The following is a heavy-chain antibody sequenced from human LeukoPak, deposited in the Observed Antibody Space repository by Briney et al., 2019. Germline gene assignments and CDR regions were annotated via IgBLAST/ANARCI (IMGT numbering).Heavy chain of an antibody. V-gene: IGHV3-23*01. J-gene: IGHJ1*01. D-gene: IGHD1-26*01. Sequence: GGSLRLSCAASGFTFSSYWMSWVRQAPGKGLEWVSAISGSGGSTYYADSVKGRFTISRDNSKNTLYLQMNSLRAEDTAVYYCAKDLGVGATPEYFQHWGQGTLVTVSS. CDR3: AKDLGVGATPEYFQH. CDR2: ISGSGGST. CDR1: GFTFSSYW.